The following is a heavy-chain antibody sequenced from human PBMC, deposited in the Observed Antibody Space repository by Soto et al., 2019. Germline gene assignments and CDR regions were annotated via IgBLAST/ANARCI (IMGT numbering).Heavy chain of an antibody. V-gene: IGHV3-23*01. D-gene: IGHD6-19*01. CDR1: GFTFSNYA. CDR3: VREGSGWNSRGSFDF. J-gene: IGHJ3*01. CDR2: ISGSGGSA. Sequence: HPGGSLRLSCAASGFTFSNYAMNWVRQAPGKGLECVSVISGSGGSAYYADSVQGRFTISRDNSKNTLYMQMNSLRDEDTAIYHCVREGSGWNSRGSFDFWGRGTMVTVSS.